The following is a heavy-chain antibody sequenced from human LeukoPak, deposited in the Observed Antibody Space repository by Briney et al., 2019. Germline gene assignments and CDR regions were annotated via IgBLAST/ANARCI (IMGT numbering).Heavy chain of an antibody. J-gene: IGHJ4*02. CDR2: IKSKTDGGTP. V-gene: IGHV3-15*01. D-gene: IGHD6-13*01. CDR1: RFTFSNAW. CDR3: TGVSRSSWYDY. Sequence: GGSLRLSCAASRFTFSNAWMSWGRQAPGKGLEWVGRIKSKTDGGTPDYAAPVKGRFTISRDDSKNTLYLQMNSLKTEDTAVYYCTGVSRSSWYDYWGQGTLVTVSS.